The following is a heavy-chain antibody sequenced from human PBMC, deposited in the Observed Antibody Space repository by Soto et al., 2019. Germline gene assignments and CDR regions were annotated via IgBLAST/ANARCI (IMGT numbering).Heavy chain of an antibody. CDR3: GRGIGGSKPLDY. CDR1: GFTFSSYG. J-gene: IGHJ4*02. D-gene: IGHD5-12*01. V-gene: IGHV3-33*01. CDR2: IWYDGSNK. Sequence: GGSLRLSCAASGFTFSSYGMHWVRQAPGKGLEWVAFIWYDGSNKYYADSVKGRFTISRDNSKNTLYLQMNSLRAEDTAVYYCGRGIGGSKPLDYWGQEPLVTAS.